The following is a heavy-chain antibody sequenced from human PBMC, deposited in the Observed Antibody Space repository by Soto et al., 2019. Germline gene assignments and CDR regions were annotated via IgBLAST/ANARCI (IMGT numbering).Heavy chain of an antibody. Sequence: QVQLVQSGAEVKKPESSVKVSCKASGGTFNRYAISWVRQAPGQGLEWMGGIIPIFGIGNDAQRFQGRVTITADESTGTAYMEVSRLRSEDTGVYYCARSAITLFGVVSIPPHYYSEMDVWGQGTTVTVSS. D-gene: IGHD3-3*01. J-gene: IGHJ6*02. V-gene: IGHV1-69*01. CDR1: GGTFNRYA. CDR2: IIPIFGIG. CDR3: ARSAITLFGVVSIPPHYYSEMDV.